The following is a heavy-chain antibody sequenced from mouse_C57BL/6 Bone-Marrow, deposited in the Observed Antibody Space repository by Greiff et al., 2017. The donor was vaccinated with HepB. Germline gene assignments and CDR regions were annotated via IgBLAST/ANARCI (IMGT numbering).Heavy chain of an antibody. J-gene: IGHJ2*01. CDR1: GYTFTDYY. Sequence: VQVVESGPELVKPGASVKISCKASGYTFTDYYINWVKQRPGQGLEWIGWIFPGSGSTYYNEKFKGKATLTVDKASSTAYMLLSSLTSEDSAVYFCARSGLYDFARLYYFDYWCQGTTLTVSS. CDR2: IFPGSGST. CDR3: ARSGLYDFARLYYFDY. V-gene: IGHV1-75*01. D-gene: IGHD2-4*01.